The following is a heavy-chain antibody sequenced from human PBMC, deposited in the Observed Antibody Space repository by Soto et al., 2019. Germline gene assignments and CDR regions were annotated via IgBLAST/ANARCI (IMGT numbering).Heavy chain of an antibody. J-gene: IGHJ4*02. CDR2: IYSDGST. D-gene: IGHD4-17*01. CDR1: GFTVSSNF. CDR3: ASRRNPYGAYEY. V-gene: IGHV3-66*01. Sequence: GGSLRLSCAASGFTVSSNFMSWVRQAPGKGLGWVSIIYSDGSTYYADSVKGRFTISRDNSKNTLYLQMNSLRADDTAVYYCASRRNPYGAYEYWGQGTLVTVSS.